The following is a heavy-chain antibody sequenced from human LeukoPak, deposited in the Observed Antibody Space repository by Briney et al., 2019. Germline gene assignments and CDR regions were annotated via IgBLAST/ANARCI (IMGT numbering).Heavy chain of an antibody. D-gene: IGHD3-16*01. V-gene: IGHV4-59*01. J-gene: IGHJ6*03. CDR2: IYYSGST. Sequence: PSETLSLTCTVSGGSISSYYWSWIRQPPGKGLEWIGYIYYSGSTSYKPSLKSRVTISVDTSKNQFSLKLRSVTAADTAVYYCARETSQKGAHYMDVWGKGTTVTVSS. CDR3: ARETSQKGAHYMDV. CDR1: GGSISSYY.